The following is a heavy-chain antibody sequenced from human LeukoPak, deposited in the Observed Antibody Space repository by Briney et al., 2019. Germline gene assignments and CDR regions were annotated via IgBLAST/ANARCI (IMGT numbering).Heavy chain of an antibody. D-gene: IGHD3-16*01. V-gene: IGHV3-23*01. CDR3: AKGYYDYVWGSYYFHY. CDR1: GFTFSSYA. Sequence: GGSLRLSCAASGFTFSSYAMSWVRQAPAKGLEWVSAISGSGGSTYYADSVKGRFTISRDNSRDTLYLQMNSLRAEDTAVYYCAKGYYDYVWGSYYFHYWGQGTLVTVSS. J-gene: IGHJ4*02. CDR2: ISGSGGST.